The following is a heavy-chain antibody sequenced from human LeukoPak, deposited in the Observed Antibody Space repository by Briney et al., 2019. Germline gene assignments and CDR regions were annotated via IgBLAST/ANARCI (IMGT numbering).Heavy chain of an antibody. J-gene: IGHJ4*02. CDR1: GFTFSNAW. Sequence: PGGSLRPSCAASGFTFSNAWMSWVRQAPGKGLEWVGRIKSKTDGGTTDYAAPVKGRFTISRDDSKNTLYLQMNSLKTEDTAVYYCTTPQLLAAAFDYWGQGTLVTVSS. V-gene: IGHV3-15*01. CDR2: IKSKTDGGTT. CDR3: TTPQLLAAAFDY. D-gene: IGHD6-13*01.